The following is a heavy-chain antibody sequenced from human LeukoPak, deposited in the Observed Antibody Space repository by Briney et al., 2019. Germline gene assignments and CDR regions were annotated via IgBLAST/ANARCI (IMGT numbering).Heavy chain of an antibody. CDR2: INHSGST. D-gene: IGHD2-2*01. CDR3: ASGGIVVVPVY. CDR1: GGSFSGYY. J-gene: IGHJ4*02. V-gene: IGHV4-34*01. Sequence: PSETLSLTCAVDGGSFSGYYWSWIRQPPGKGLEWIGEINHSGSTNYNPSLKSRVTISVDTSKNQFSLKLSSVTAADTAVYYCASGGIVVVPVYWGQGTLVTVSS.